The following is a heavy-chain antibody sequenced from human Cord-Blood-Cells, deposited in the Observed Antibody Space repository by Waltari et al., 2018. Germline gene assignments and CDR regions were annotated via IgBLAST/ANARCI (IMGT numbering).Heavy chain of an antibody. CDR1: GFTFSSYA. J-gene: IGHJ4*02. D-gene: IGHD6-13*01. CDR3: AREYSSSWYYFDY. V-gene: IGHV3-30-3*01. Sequence: QGQLVESWGGVVQPGRSLRLSCAASGFTFSSYARHWVRQAQGKGLEWVAVISYDGSNKYYADSVKGRFTISRDNSKNTLYLQMNSLRAEDTAVYYCAREYSSSWYYFDYWGQGTLVTVSS. CDR2: ISYDGSNK.